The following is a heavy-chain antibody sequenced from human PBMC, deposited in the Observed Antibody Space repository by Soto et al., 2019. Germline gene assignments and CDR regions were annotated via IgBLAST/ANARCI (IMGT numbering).Heavy chain of an antibody. CDR2: IITVFGAA. CDR3: ARVAATGIIVVMYEALEN. Sequence: QVQLVQPGAEVKKTGSSVRVSCKASGATLNTFINYGITWVRQAPGQGLEWMGGIITVFGAANHAQKFQDRVTISADELTRTVNMELRSLTSEDTAVYYCARVAATGIIVVMYEALENWGQGTMVTVSS. J-gene: IGHJ3*02. CDR1: GATLNTFINYG. V-gene: IGHV1-69*12. D-gene: IGHD3-22*01.